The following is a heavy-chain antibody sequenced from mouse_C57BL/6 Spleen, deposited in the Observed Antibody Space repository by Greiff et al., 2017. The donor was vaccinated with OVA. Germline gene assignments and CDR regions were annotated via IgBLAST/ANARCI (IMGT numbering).Heavy chain of an antibody. Sequence: QVQLKQPGAELVKPGASVKLSCKASGYTFTSYWMQWVKQRPGQGLEWIGEIDPSDSYTNYNQKFKGKATLTVDTSSSTAYMQLSSLTSEDSAVYYCFTTGFAYWGQGTLVTVSA. CDR2: IDPSDSYT. CDR1: GYTFTSYW. D-gene: IGHD2-12*01. J-gene: IGHJ3*01. CDR3: FTTGFAY. V-gene: IGHV1-50*01.